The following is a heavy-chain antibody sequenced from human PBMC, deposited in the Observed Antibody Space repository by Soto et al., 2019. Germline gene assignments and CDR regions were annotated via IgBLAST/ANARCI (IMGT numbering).Heavy chain of an antibody. CDR2: IYYSRST. Sequence: QLQLQESGPGLVKPSETLSLTCTVSGGSISSSSYYWGWIRQPPGKGLEWIGSIYYSRSTYYNPSLKSRVTISVDTSKNQFSLKLSSVTAADTAVYYCARVIGYCSGGSCPFPFDPWGQGTLVTVSS. CDR3: ARVIGYCSGGSCPFPFDP. J-gene: IGHJ5*02. V-gene: IGHV4-39*01. D-gene: IGHD2-15*01. CDR1: GGSISSSSYY.